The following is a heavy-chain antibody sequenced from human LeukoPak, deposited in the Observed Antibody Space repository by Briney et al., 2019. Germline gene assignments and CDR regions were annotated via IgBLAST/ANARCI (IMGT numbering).Heavy chain of an antibody. CDR1: GFTFSSYG. CDR2: IRHDGSNK. CDR3: AKEGYYDILTGYYDPYYFDY. V-gene: IGHV3-30*02. Sequence: GGSLRLSCAASGFTFSSYGMHWVRQAPGKGLEWVAFIRHDGSNKYYADSVKGRFTISRDNSKNTLYLQMNSLRAEDTAVYYCAKEGYYDILTGYYDPYYFDYWGQGTLVTVSS. D-gene: IGHD3-9*01. J-gene: IGHJ4*02.